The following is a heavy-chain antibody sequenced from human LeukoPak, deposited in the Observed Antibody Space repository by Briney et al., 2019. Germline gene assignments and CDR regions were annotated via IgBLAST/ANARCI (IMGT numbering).Heavy chain of an antibody. D-gene: IGHD6-19*01. Sequence: GGSLKLSCAASGFTFSSYAMSWVRQAPGKGLEWVSAISGSGGSTYYADSVKGRFTISRDNSKNTLYLQMNSLRAEDTAVYYCAKASSGWYSYFDYWGQGTLVTVSS. J-gene: IGHJ4*02. CDR1: GFTFSSYA. V-gene: IGHV3-23*01. CDR3: AKASSGWYSYFDY. CDR2: ISGSGGST.